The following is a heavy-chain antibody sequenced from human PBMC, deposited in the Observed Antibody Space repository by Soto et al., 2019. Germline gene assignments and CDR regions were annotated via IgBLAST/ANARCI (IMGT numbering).Heavy chain of an antibody. CDR3: ARGSNYRFNYYYYYYMDV. V-gene: IGHV4-34*01. D-gene: IGHD4-4*01. CDR1: GGSFSGYY. J-gene: IGHJ6*03. Sequence: SETLSLTCAVYGGSFSGYYWSWIRQPPGKGLEWIGEINHSGSTNYNPSLKSRVTISVDTSKNQFSLKLSSVTAADTAVYYCARGSNYRFNYYYYYYMDVWGKGTTVTVSS. CDR2: INHSGST.